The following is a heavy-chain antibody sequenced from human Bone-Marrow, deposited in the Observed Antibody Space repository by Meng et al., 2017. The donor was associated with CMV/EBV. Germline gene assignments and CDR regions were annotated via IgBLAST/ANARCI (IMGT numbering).Heavy chain of an antibody. J-gene: IGHJ4*02. CDR2: ISYDGSNK. V-gene: IGHV3-30-3*01. CDR1: GFTFISYA. Sequence: GESLKISCTASGFTFISYAMHWVRQAPGKGLEWVAVISYDGSNKYYADSVKGRFTISRDNSKNTLFLQMNSLRTEDTAVYYCAGTPYYYDSYFWGQGTLVTVSS. D-gene: IGHD3-22*01. CDR3: AGTPYYYDSYF.